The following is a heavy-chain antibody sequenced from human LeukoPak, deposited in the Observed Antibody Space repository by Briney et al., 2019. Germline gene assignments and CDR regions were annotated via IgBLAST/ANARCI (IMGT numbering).Heavy chain of an antibody. Sequence: SETLSLTCVVYGGSFSAFYWSWIRPPPGMGLEWIGDINHSASTNYTPSLKSRVTISADTSKNQFSLKVSSVTAADTAMYYCARGRGIYSSSWSWFDPWGQGTLVTVSS. CDR3: ARGRGIYSSSWSWFDP. D-gene: IGHD6-13*01. CDR2: INHSAST. CDR1: GGSFSAFY. J-gene: IGHJ5*02. V-gene: IGHV4-34*01.